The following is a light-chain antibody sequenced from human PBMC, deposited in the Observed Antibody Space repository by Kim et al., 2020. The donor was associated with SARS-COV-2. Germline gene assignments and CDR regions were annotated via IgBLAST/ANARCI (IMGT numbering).Light chain of an antibody. V-gene: IGLV3-1*01. CDR2: QDT. J-gene: IGLJ2*01. CDR3: QAWDTTTVV. Sequence: SYELTQPPSVSVSPGQTASITCSGDRLGDKYVCWYQQKAGQSPVVVISQDTVRPSGIPERFSGSNSGNTATLTISGTQAMDEADYYCQAWDTTTVVFGGGTKLTVL. CDR1: RLGDKY.